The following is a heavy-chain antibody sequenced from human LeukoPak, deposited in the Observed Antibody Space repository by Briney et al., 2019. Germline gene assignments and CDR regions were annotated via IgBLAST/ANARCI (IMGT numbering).Heavy chain of an antibody. Sequence: PGGSLRLSCAASGFTFRSFWMSWVRQAPEKGLEWVANIKQDETEKYYVDSVKGRFIISRDNARNSLYLQMNSLRVEDTAVYYCAKDPPPYPWGQGTMVTVSS. J-gene: IGHJ3*01. CDR3: AKDPPPYP. CDR1: GFTFRSFW. V-gene: IGHV3-7*03. CDR2: IKQDETEK.